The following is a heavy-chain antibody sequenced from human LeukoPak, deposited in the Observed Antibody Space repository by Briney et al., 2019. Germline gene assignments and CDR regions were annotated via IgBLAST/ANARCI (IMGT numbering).Heavy chain of an antibody. CDR1: GDSISSYF. CDR2: TYTSWNT. CDR3: ARESGYDLI. V-gene: IGHV4-4*07. Sequence: SETLSLTCTGSGDSISSYFWGWLRQPAGHGLEVIGRTYTSWNTIYHPFLKSRVSISVDTSKNHLSAMGWSVTTADTAVYYWARESGYDLIWGKGTLVSVSS. J-gene: IGHJ4*02. D-gene: IGHD5-12*01.